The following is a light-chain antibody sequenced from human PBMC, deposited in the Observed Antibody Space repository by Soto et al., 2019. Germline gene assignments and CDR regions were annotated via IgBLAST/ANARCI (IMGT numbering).Light chain of an antibody. CDR1: QSISSY. CDR3: QQTYSTPCT. J-gene: IGKJ1*01. Sequence: MSQAPSSLSACVGDRVTITWLASQSISSYLNWYQQKPGKAPKLLIYAASSLQSGVPSRFSGSGSGTDFTLTISSLQPEDFATYYCQQTYSTPCTFGQGTKVDIK. CDR2: AAS. V-gene: IGKV1-39*01.